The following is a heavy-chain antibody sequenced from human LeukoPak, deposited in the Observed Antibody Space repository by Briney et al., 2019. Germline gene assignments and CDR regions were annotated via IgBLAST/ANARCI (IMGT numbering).Heavy chain of an antibody. Sequence: GGPLRLSCVASGFKFSNHWMHWVRQSPGKGLVWVARINNDGSDTSHADSVEGRFTISRDNAENTLYLQMNSLRVEDTAMYFCVRNNWGIDDWGQGTLVTVSS. J-gene: IGHJ4*02. CDR1: GFKFSNHW. D-gene: IGHD7-27*01. V-gene: IGHV3-74*01. CDR3: VRNNWGIDD. CDR2: INNDGSDT.